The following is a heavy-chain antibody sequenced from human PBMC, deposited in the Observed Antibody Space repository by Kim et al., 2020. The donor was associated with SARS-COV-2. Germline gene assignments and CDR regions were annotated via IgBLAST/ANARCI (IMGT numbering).Heavy chain of an antibody. CDR3: ARGQCSSTSCYDYYYYGMDV. J-gene: IGHJ6*02. CDR1: GFTFSSYD. CDR2: IGTAGDT. D-gene: IGHD2-2*01. V-gene: IGHV3-13*01. Sequence: GGSLRLSCAASGFTFSSYDMHWVRQATGKGLEWVSAIGTAGDTYYPGSVKGRFTISRENAKNSLYLQMNSLRAGDTAVYYCARGQCSSTSCYDYYYYGMDVWGQGTTVTVSS.